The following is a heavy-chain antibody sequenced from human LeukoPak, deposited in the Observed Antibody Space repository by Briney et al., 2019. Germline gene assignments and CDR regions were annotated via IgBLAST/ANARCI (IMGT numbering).Heavy chain of an antibody. CDR1: GGTFSSYA. J-gene: IGHJ5*02. D-gene: IGHD1-26*01. V-gene: IGHV3-7*01. CDR2: MNQDGSGR. CDR3: TREDRVGGSLDA. Sequence: ASVKVSCKASGGTFSSYAISWVRQAPGKGLEWVASMNQDGSGRHYSDSVKGRFTISRDNAKNSVSLQMNSLRVEDTALYYCTREDRVGGSLDAWGQGTLVTVSS.